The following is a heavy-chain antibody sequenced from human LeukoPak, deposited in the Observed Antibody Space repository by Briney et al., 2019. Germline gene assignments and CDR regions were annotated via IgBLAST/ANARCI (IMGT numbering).Heavy chain of an antibody. CDR2: FDPEDGET. CDR3: ATSEAFGDRAYDYYYYMDV. CDR1: GYTLTELS. V-gene: IGHV1-24*01. Sequence: ASVKVSCKVSGYTLTELSMHWVRQAPGKGLEWMGGFDPEDGETIYAQKFQGRVTMTEDTSTDTAYMELSSLRSEDTAVYYCATSEAFGDRAYDYYYYMDVWGKGTTVTVSS. J-gene: IGHJ6*03. D-gene: IGHD3-3*01.